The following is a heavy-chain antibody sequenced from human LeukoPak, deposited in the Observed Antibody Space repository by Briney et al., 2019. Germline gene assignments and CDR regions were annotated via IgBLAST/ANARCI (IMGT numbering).Heavy chain of an antibody. CDR1: GGSISSSSYY. D-gene: IGHD1-1*01. J-gene: IGHJ6*03. Sequence: SETLSLTFTVSGGSISSSSYYWGWIRQPPGKGLEWIGSICYSGSTYYTPSHKSRVTISVDTSKNQFSLKLSSVTAADTAVYYCARDRVKLERRVTQSYYYYYMDVWGKGTTVTVSS. V-gene: IGHV4-39*07. CDR2: ICYSGST. CDR3: ARDRVKLERRVTQSYYYYYMDV.